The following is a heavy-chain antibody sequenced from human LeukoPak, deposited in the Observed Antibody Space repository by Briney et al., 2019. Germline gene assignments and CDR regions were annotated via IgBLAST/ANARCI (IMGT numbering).Heavy chain of an antibody. Sequence: PSETLSLTCTVSGGSMSPYHWGWIRQPPGKGLEWTGYIYYSGSTNYNPSLKSRVTISVDTSKNQFSLKLSSVTAADTAVYYCARVKYVRDYYGMDVWGQGTTVTVSS. CDR2: IYYSGST. D-gene: IGHD2-2*01. V-gene: IGHV4-59*01. J-gene: IGHJ6*02. CDR3: ARVKYVRDYYGMDV. CDR1: GGSMSPYH.